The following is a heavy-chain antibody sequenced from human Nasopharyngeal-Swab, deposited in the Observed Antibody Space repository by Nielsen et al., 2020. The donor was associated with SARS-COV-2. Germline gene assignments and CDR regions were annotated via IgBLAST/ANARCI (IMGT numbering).Heavy chain of an antibody. J-gene: IGHJ6*02. CDR3: ARVSPPLLTGPYYYGMDV. CDR2: ISSSSSYI. V-gene: IGHV3-21*01. Sequence: GESLKISCAASGFTFSRYSMNWVRQAPGKGLEWVSSISSSSSYIYSADSVKGRFTISRDDAKNSLYLQMNSLRAEDTAVYYCARVSPPLLTGPYYYGMDVWGQGTTVTVSS. D-gene: IGHD3-9*01. CDR1: GFTFSRYS.